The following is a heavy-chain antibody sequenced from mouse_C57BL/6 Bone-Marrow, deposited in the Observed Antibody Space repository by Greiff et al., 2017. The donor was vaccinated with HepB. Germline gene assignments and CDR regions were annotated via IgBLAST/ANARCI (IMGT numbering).Heavy chain of an antibody. V-gene: IGHV1-26*01. CDR1: GYTFTDYY. CDR2: INPNNGGT. Sequence: VQLQQSGPELVKPGASVKISCKASGYTFTDYYMNWVKQSHGKSLEWIGDINPNNGGTSYNQKFKGKATLTVDKSSSTAYMELRSLTSEDSAVYYCARDYYSNYDYYAMDYWGQGTSVTVSS. D-gene: IGHD2-5*01. CDR3: ARDYYSNYDYYAMDY. J-gene: IGHJ4*01.